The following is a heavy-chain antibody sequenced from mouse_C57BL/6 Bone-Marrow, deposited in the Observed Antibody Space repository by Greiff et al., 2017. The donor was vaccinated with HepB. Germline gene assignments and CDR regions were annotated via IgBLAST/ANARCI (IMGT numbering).Heavy chain of an antibody. CDR2: ISSGGSYT. D-gene: IGHD1-1*01. J-gene: IGHJ3*01. Sequence: LVESGGDLVKPGGSLKLSCVASGFTFSSYGMSWVRQTPDKRLEWVATISSGGSYTYYPDSVKGRFTISRDNAKNTLYLQMSSLKSEDTAMYYCARQGYYYGSSYGAYWGQGTLVTVSA. V-gene: IGHV5-6*01. CDR1: GFTFSSYG. CDR3: ARQGYYYGSSYGAY.